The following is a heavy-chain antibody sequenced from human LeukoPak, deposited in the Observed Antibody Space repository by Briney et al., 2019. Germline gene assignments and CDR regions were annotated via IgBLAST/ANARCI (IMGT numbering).Heavy chain of an antibody. CDR1: GGSISRGGCS. Sequence: SQTLSLTCPVSGGSISRGGCSWRWMPQPPGKGLELIWYIYHSESTDYSPNLKIRVTISVARSKNLLPLNLTSITAADTAVYYCARGSPARVFDYWGQGTLVTVSS. D-gene: IGHD5-18*01. CDR3: ARGSPARVFDY. CDR2: IYHSEST. V-gene: IGHV4-30-2*01. J-gene: IGHJ4*02.